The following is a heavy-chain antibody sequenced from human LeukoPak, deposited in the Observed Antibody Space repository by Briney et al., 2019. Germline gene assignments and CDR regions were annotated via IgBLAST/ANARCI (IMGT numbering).Heavy chain of an antibody. Sequence: GGSLRLSCAASGFTFSSYAMSWVRQAPGKGLEWVSAISGSGGSTYYADSVKSRFTISRDNSKNTLYLQMNSLRAEDTAVYYCAKDERNWNYNLASQTYDWGQGTLVTVSS. D-gene: IGHD1-7*01. CDR2: ISGSGGST. CDR1: GFTFSSYA. J-gene: IGHJ4*02. V-gene: IGHV3-23*01. CDR3: AKDERNWNYNLASQTYD.